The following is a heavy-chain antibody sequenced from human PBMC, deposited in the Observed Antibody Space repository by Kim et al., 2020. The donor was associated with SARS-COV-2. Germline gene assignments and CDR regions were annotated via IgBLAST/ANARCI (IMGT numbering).Heavy chain of an antibody. CDR2: ISGSGGST. CDR3: AKEPTLPAAMYYYYGMDV. V-gene: IGHV3-23*01. J-gene: IGHJ6*02. CDR1: GFTFSSYA. D-gene: IGHD2-2*01. Sequence: GGSLRLSCAASGFTFSSYAMSWVRQAPGKGLEWVSAISGSGGSTYYADSVKGRFTISRDNSKNTLYLQMNSLRAEDTAVYYCAKEPTLPAAMYYYYGMDVWGQGTTVTVSS.